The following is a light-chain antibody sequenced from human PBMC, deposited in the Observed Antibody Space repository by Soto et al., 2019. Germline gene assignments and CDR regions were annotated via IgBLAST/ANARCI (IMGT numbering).Light chain of an antibody. CDR3: QKRSNWPIN. Sequence: ESVFTHSPFILSLSPVERATLSFMASQSLTSSYLAWYQQKPGQAPRLLIYDASNRATGIPARFSGSGSGTDFTLTISSLEPEDFAVYYCQKRSNWPINFGQGTRLEIK. CDR2: DAS. CDR1: QSLTSSY. J-gene: IGKJ5*01. V-gene: IGKV3-11*01.